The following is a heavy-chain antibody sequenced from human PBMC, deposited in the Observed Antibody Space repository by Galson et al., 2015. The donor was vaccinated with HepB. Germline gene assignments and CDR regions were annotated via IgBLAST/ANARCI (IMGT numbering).Heavy chain of an antibody. CDR3: ARRGPEEGVLDY. CDR1: GDIFSGYT. D-gene: IGHD3-10*01. CDR2: ILPFFGTV. V-gene: IGHV1-69*05. J-gene: IGHJ4*02. Sequence: SVKVSCKASGDIFSGYTIAWVRQVPGQGLEWMGEILPFFGTVDLAQKFQGRLTISTDESTTTAHMELSGLRLEDTALYYCARRGPEEGVLDYWGQGTPVTVSS.